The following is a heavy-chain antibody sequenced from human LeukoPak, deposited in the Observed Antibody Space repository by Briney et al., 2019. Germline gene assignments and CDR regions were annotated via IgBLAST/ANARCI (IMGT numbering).Heavy chain of an antibody. V-gene: IGHV5-51*01. D-gene: IGHD3-22*01. Sequence: KDGESLKISCKGSGYSFTSYWIGWVRQMPGKGLERMGIIYPGDSDTRSSPSFQGQVTISADKSISTAYLQWSSLKASDTAMYYCARHHVDSSGYLFDYWGQGTLVTVSS. J-gene: IGHJ4*02. CDR1: GYSFTSYW. CDR3: ARHHVDSSGYLFDY. CDR2: IYPGDSDT.